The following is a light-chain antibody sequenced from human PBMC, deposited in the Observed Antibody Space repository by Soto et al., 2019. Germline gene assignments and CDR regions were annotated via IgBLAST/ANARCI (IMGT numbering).Light chain of an antibody. J-gene: IGKJ3*01. Sequence: EMVMTQSPATLSVSPGETATLSCRASQSVGSNLAWYQHKPGQAPRLLIYAASTRATGTPARFSGSGSGTEFALTISSLQSEDFAVYYCQHYNNRPPLTFGPGTKVDIK. CDR1: QSVGSN. CDR2: AAS. V-gene: IGKV3-15*01. CDR3: QHYNNRPPLT.